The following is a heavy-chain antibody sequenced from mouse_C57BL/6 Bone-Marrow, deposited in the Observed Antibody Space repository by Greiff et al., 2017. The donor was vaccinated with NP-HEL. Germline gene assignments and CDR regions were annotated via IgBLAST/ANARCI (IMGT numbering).Heavy chain of an antibody. CDR3: ARWGPFAY. CDR1: GYAFSSYW. Sequence: QVHVKQSGAELVKPGASVKISCKASGYAFSSYWMNWVKQRPGKGLEWIGQIYPGDGDTNYNGKFKGKATLTADKSSSTAYMQLSSLTSEDSAVYFCARWGPFAYWGQGTLVTVSA. J-gene: IGHJ3*01. CDR2: IYPGDGDT. V-gene: IGHV1-80*01.